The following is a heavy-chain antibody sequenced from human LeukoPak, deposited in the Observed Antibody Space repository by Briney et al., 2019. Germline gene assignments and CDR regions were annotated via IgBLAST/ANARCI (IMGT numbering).Heavy chain of an antibody. CDR2: IYSRGST. CDR3: ARGLALNWFDP. J-gene: IGHJ5*02. V-gene: IGHV4-39*07. Sequence: SETLSLTCIVSGGSIGSSNYYWGWIRQSPGKGLEWIGSIYSRGSTYYNPSLKSRVIVSSDMSKNQFSLMLNSVTAADTAVYYCARGLALNWFDPWGQGTLVTVSS. CDR1: GGSIGSSNYY.